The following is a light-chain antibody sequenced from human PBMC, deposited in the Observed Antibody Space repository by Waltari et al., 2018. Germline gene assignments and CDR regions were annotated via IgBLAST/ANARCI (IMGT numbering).Light chain of an antibody. CDR1: KLGTKY. CDR3: QAWDSTFARV. CDR2: QNT. V-gene: IGLV3-1*01. J-gene: IGLJ3*02. Sequence: SYELTQPTSVSVAPGQTANITCSGDKLGTKYACWYQQKPSQSPVLVIHQNTKRPSGIPGRFSGSNSGNTATLTISGTQPIDEADFYCQAWDSTFARVFGGGTRLTVL.